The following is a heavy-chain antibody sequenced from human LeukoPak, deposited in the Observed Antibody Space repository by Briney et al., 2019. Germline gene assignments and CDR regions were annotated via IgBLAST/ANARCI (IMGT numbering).Heavy chain of an antibody. J-gene: IGHJ4*02. CDR3: ARDRFGGQSTRPVY. V-gene: IGHV3-7*01. CDR1: GFTFSSYW. D-gene: IGHD3-10*01. CDR2: IKQDGSEK. Sequence: PGGSLRLSCAASGFTFSSYWMSWVRQAPGKGLDWVANIKQDGSEKYYVDSVKGRFTISRDNAKNSLYLQMNSLRAEDTAVYYCARDRFGGQSTRPVYWGQGTLVTVSS.